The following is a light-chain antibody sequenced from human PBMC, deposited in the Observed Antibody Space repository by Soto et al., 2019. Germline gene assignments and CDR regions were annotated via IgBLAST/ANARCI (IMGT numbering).Light chain of an antibody. CDR2: RAS. V-gene: IGKV3-15*01. CDR3: QQYSNWPLT. Sequence: EIVMTQSPATLSVSPGEEATLSCRASQSVRSNLAWYQQKPGQAPRLLILRASTRATGIPARFSGSGSGTEFSLTISALQSEDCAMYYCQQYSNWPLTFGGGTKVGIK. CDR1: QSVRSN. J-gene: IGKJ4*01.